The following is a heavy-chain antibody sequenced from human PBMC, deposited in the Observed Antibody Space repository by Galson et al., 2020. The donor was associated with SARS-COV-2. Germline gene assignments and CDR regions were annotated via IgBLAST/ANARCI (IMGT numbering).Heavy chain of an antibody. CDR2: ISGSGGST. J-gene: IGHJ4*02. V-gene: IGHV3-23*01. CDR1: GFTFSSYA. D-gene: IGHD3-22*01. CDR3: VHLIRVYYASAFDY. Sequence: GESLKISCAASGFTFSSYAMSWVRQAPGKGLEWVSAISGSGGSTYYADSVKGRFTISRDNSKNTLYLQMNSLRAEDTAVYYCVHLIRVYYASAFDYWGQGTLVTVSS.